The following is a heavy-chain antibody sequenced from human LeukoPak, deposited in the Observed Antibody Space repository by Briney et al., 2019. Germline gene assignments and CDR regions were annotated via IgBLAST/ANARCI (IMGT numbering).Heavy chain of an antibody. V-gene: IGHV4-59*01. Sequence: SETLSLTCTVSGGSISSYYWSWIRQPPGKGLEWIEYIYYSGSTNYNPSLKSRVTISVDTSKNQFSLKLSSVTAADTAVYYCARDIAAAGIDYWGQGTLVTVSS. D-gene: IGHD6-13*01. CDR1: GGSISSYY. CDR2: IYYSGST. J-gene: IGHJ4*02. CDR3: ARDIAAAGIDY.